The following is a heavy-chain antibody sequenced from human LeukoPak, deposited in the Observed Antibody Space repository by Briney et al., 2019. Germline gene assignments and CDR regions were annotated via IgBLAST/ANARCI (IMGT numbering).Heavy chain of an antibody. V-gene: IGHV4-61*02. CDR1: GGSISSGSDY. CDR2: IYRSGST. J-gene: IGHJ4*02. Sequence: PSETLSLTCTVSGGSISSGSDYWSWIRQPAGKALEWIGRIYRSGSTNYNPSLKSRVTMSVDTSKNQFSLKLSSVTAADTAVYYCARAPMGATHFDYWGQGTLVTVSS. D-gene: IGHD1-26*01. CDR3: ARAPMGATHFDY.